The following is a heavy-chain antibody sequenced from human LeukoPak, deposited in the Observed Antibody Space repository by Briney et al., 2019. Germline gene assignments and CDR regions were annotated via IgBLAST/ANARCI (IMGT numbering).Heavy chain of an antibody. CDR1: GFTVSTYG. J-gene: IGHJ3*02. D-gene: IGHD1-1*01. CDR2: ISFDGGSK. V-gene: IGHV3-30-3*01. CDR3: ARGSGGTGPDAFDI. Sequence: PGGSLRLSCAASGFTVSTYGMHWVRQAPGKGLEWVAVISFDGGSKNYADSVKNRFTISRDNSKNTLYVQMNSLRAEDMAVYYCARGSGGTGPDAFDIWGQGTVVTVSA.